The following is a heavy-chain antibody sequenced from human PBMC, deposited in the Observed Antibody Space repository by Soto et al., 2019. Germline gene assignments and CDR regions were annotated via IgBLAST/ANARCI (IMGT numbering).Heavy chain of an antibody. D-gene: IGHD3-3*01. CDR3: ARGPNTYYDFWSGYRDGDYYYGMDV. CDR1: GYTFTSYG. J-gene: IGHJ6*02. Sequence: ASVKVSCKXSGYTFTSYGISWVRQAPGQGLERMGWISAYNGNTNYAQKLQGRVTMTTDTSTSTAYMELRSLRSDDTAVYYCARGPNTYYDFWSGYRDGDYYYGMDVWGQGTTVTVSS. V-gene: IGHV1-18*04. CDR2: ISAYNGNT.